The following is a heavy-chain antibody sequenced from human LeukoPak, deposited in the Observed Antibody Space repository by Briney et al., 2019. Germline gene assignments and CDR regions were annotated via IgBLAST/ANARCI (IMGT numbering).Heavy chain of an antibody. D-gene: IGHD4-11*01. Sequence: ASVKVSCKASGGTFSSYAISWVRQAPGQGLEWMGGIIPIFGTANYAQKFQGRVTITTDESTSTAYMELSSLRSEDTAVYYCARDLYSNFQFDYWGQGTLVTVSS. CDR1: GGTFSSYA. J-gene: IGHJ4*02. CDR3: ARDLYSNFQFDY. V-gene: IGHV1-69*05. CDR2: IIPIFGTA.